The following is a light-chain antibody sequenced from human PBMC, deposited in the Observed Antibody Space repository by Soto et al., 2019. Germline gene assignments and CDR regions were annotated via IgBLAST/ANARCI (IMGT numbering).Light chain of an antibody. CDR1: QGISSY. Sequence: DVQMTQSPSSLSASVGDRVTITCRASQGISSYLAWYQQKPGKAPKLLIYAASTLQSGVPSRFSGSGSGTDFTLTISCLQSEDFATYYCQQANSFPLTFGGGTKVDIK. CDR2: AAS. CDR3: QQANSFPLT. V-gene: IGKV1-12*01. J-gene: IGKJ4*01.